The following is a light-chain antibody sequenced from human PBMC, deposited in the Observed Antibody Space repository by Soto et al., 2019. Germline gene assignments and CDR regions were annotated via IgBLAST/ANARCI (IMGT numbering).Light chain of an antibody. CDR1: SGDVGAYNY. CDR2: DVS. J-gene: IGLJ1*01. Sequence: QSALTQPASVSGAPGQSITISCTGTSGDVGAYNYVSWYQQHPGKAPRLMIYDVSHRPSGACNRFAGSKSGNTASLTISGLQAEDEADYYCSSFTNTYTDVVGTGTKVTVL. V-gene: IGLV2-14*01. CDR3: SSFTNTYTDV.